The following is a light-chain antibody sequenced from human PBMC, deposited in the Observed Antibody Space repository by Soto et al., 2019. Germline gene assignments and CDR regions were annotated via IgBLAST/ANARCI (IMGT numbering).Light chain of an antibody. Sequence: DIVMTQSPDSLAVSLGERATINCKSSQSVLYSSNNKNYLAWYQQKPGQPPKLLIYWASTRESGVPDRFSGSGSGTDFTLTSSSLQAEDVAVYYCQQYYSPWTFGQGTKGEIK. V-gene: IGKV4-1*01. CDR1: QSVLYSSNNKNY. CDR2: WAS. J-gene: IGKJ1*01. CDR3: QQYYSPWT.